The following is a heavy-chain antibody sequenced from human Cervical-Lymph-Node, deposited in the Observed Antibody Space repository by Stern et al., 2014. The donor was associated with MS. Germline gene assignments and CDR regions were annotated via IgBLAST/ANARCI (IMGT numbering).Heavy chain of an antibody. CDR1: GFSLTTSGVC. D-gene: IGHD6-13*01. Sequence: QVTLKESGPALVKPTETLTLTCSFSGFSLTTSGVCVTWIRQPPGKALEXLALIDWDGDKWYSTSLETRLTISKDTSKNQVVLRMTNMDPGDTATYYCARIRGGAAAEFDPWGQGTLVTVSS. CDR3: ARIRGGAAAEFDP. CDR2: IDWDGDK. J-gene: IGHJ5*02. V-gene: IGHV2-70*01.